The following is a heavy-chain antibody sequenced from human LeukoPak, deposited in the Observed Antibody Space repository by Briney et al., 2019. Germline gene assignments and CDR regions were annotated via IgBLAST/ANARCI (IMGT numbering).Heavy chain of an antibody. CDR1: GFTFSSYG. CDR3: ARDGLALSGSYGWGAFDI. J-gene: IGHJ3*02. Sequence: GGSLRLSCAASGFTFSSYGMHSVRQAPGKGLEWVAFIRYDGSNKYYADSVKGRFTISRDNSKNTLYLQMNSLRAEDTAVYYCARDGLALSGSYGWGAFDIWGQGTMVTVSS. CDR2: IRYDGSNK. D-gene: IGHD1-26*01. V-gene: IGHV3-30*02.